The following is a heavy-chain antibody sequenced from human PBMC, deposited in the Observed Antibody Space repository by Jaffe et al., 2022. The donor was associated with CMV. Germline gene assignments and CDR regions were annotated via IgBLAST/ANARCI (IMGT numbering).Heavy chain of an antibody. CDR1: GFTFSSYW. V-gene: IGHV3-7*01. D-gene: IGHD3-22*01. Sequence: EVQLVESGGGLVQPGGSLRLSCAASGFTFSSYWMSWVRQAPGKGLEWVANIKQDGSEKYYVDSVKGRFTISRDNAKNSLYLQMNSLRAEDTAVYYCARESYYYDSSGYYGRWFDPWGQGTLVTVSS. CDR2: IKQDGSEK. J-gene: IGHJ5*02. CDR3: ARESYYYDSSGYYGRWFDP.